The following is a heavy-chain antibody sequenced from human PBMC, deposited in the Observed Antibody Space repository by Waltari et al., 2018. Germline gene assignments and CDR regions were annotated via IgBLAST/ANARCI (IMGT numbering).Heavy chain of an antibody. CDR2: IIFNFVPA. V-gene: IGHV1-69*01. Sequence: QMQLEQSGAEVKRPGSSVKVSCKASGGTFSTYEISWVRQAPAQGLEWMGVIIFNFVPAKYGQKFQDRVTIAADESTSTFYMELSDLTSDDTAVYYCARAGDVYYYYYYMSVWGEGTSVTISS. D-gene: IGHD2-8*02. J-gene: IGHJ6*03. CDR1: GGTFSTYE. CDR3: ARAGDVYYYYYYMSV.